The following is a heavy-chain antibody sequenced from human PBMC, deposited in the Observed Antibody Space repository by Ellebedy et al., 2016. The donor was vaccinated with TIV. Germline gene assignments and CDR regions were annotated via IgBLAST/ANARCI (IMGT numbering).Heavy chain of an antibody. Sequence: GESLKISCAASGFTFSSYAMSWVRQAPGKGLEWVSAISGSGGSTYYADSVKGRFTISRDNSKNTLYLQMNSLRAEDTAVYYCAKVGGSSGWYSYYYYGMDVWGQGTTVTVSS. CDR3: AKVGGSSGWYSYYYYGMDV. J-gene: IGHJ6*02. D-gene: IGHD6-19*01. CDR1: GFTFSSYA. CDR2: ISGSGGST. V-gene: IGHV3-23*01.